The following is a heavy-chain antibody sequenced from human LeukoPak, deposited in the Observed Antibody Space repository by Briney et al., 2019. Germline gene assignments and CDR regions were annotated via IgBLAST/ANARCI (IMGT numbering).Heavy chain of an antibody. CDR1: GFTFNTYG. CDR3: AREKGSSNYDS. V-gene: IGHV3-74*03. CDR2: INGDGSST. Sequence: GGSLRLSCAASGFTFNTYGMHWVRQVPGKGLVWVSRINGDGSSTAYADSVKDRFTISRDNAKNTVYLQMNSLRAEDTAVYYCAREKGSSNYDSWGQGTLVTVSS. D-gene: IGHD4-11*01. J-gene: IGHJ5*01.